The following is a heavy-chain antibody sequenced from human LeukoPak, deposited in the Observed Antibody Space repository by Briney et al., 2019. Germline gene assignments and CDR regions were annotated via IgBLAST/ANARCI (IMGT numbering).Heavy chain of an antibody. CDR2: INHSGST. J-gene: IGHJ4*02. CDR3: ARAPPEVGADRGVFGVIDY. V-gene: IGHV4-34*01. Sequence: PSETLSLTCAVYGGSFSGYYWSWIRQPPGKGLEWIGEINHSGSTNYNPSLKSRVTISVDTSKNQFSLKLSSVTAADTAVYYCARAPPEVGADRGVFGVIDYSGQGTLVTVSS. CDR1: GGSFSGYY. D-gene: IGHD1-26*01.